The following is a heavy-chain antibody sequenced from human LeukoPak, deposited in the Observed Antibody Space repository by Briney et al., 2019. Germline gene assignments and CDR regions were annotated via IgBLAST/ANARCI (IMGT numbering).Heavy chain of an antibody. J-gene: IGHJ4*02. CDR1: GYIFTSYG. CDR3: ARGPWVAVAGDEGNDY. CDR2: ISAYNGNT. Sequence: ASVKVSCKAFGYIFTSYGISWVRQAPGQGLEWMGWISAYNGNTNYAQKLQGRVTMTTDTSTSTAYMELRSLRSDDTAVYYCARGPWVAVAGDEGNDYWGQGTLVTVSS. D-gene: IGHD6-19*01. V-gene: IGHV1-18*01.